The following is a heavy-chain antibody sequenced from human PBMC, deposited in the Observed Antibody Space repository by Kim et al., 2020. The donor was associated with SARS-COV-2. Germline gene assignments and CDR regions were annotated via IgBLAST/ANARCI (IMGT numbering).Heavy chain of an antibody. V-gene: IGHV3-30*18. J-gene: IGHJ3*02. CDR3: AKVPIDMYDIVVVVAADAFDI. Sequence: GGSLRLSCAASGFTFSSYGRHWVRQAPGKGLEWVAVISYDGSNKYYADSVKGRFTISRDNSKNTLYLQMNSLRAEDTAVYYCAKVPIDMYDIVVVVAADAFDIWGQGTMVTVSS. CDR1: GFTFSSYG. D-gene: IGHD2-15*01. CDR2: ISYDGSNK.